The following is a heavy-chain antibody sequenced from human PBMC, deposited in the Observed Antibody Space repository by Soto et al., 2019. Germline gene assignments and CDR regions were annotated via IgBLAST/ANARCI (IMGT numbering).Heavy chain of an antibody. J-gene: IGHJ4*02. D-gene: IGHD3-22*01. Sequence: PSETLSLTCTVSGGSISSYYWSWIRQPPGKGLEWIGYIYYSGSTNYNPSLKSRVTISVDTSKNQFSLKLSSVTAADTAVYYCARHRDYYDSSGYYRYFDYWGQGTLVTVSS. CDR1: GGSISSYY. CDR3: ARHRDYYDSSGYYRYFDY. CDR2: IYYSGST. V-gene: IGHV4-59*08.